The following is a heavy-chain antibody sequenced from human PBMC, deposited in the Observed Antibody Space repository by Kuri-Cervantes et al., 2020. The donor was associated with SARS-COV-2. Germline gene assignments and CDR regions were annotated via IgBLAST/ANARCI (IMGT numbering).Heavy chain of an antibody. CDR1: GFTFSSYG. J-gene: IGHJ4*02. Sequence: GGSLRLSCAASGFTFSSYGMHWVRQAPGKGLEWVAVIWYDGSNKYYADSVKGRFTISRDNSKNTLYLQMNSLRAEDTAVYYCARDRVLDSGSYYDYWGQGTLVTVSS. V-gene: IGHV3-33*08. CDR2: IWYDGSNK. D-gene: IGHD1-26*01. CDR3: ARDRVLDSGSYYDY.